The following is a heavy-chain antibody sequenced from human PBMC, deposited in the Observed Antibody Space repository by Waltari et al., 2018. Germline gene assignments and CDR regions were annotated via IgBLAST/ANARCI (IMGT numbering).Heavy chain of an antibody. CDR3: ARGLESYNWFDP. D-gene: IGHD1-1*01. CDR2: IAQNGRL. V-gene: IGHV4-34*01. CDR1: GGSFSGYR. Sequence: QVRLEQWGAGQLKSSEILSLTCAVYGGSFSGYRWNWIRQSPGKGLEWIGEIAQNGRLKYNPSPKSRTIISLHTYKSQFTLTLSAVTAADTSLYYCARGLESYNWFDPWGQGTLVTVSS. J-gene: IGHJ5*02.